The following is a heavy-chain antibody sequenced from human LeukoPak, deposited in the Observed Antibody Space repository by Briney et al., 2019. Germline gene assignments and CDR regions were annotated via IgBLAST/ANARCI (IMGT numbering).Heavy chain of an antibody. CDR1: GGTFSSYA. CDR2: IIPIFGTA. D-gene: IGHD2-2*01. J-gene: IGHJ5*02. Sequence: ATVKVSCKASGGTFSSYAISWVRQAPGQGLEWMGRIIPIFGTANYAQKFQGRVTITTDESTSTAYMELSSLRSEDTAVYYCARASYCSSSSCSEDDNWFDPWGQGTLFTVSS. CDR3: ARASYCSSSSCSEDDNWFDP. V-gene: IGHV1-69*05.